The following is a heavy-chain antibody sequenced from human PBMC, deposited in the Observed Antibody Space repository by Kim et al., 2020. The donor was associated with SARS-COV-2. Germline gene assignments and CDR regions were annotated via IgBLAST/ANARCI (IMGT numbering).Heavy chain of an antibody. CDR3: ASGYGIAAAGTLYYYYYGMDV. Sequence: ASVKVSCKASGYTFTSYYMHWVRQAPGQGLEWMGIINPSGGSTSYAQKFQGRVTMTRDTSTSTVYMELSSLRSEDTAVYYCASGYGIAAAGTLYYYYYGMDVWGQGTTVTVSS. V-gene: IGHV1-46*01. D-gene: IGHD6-13*01. J-gene: IGHJ6*02. CDR1: GYTFTSYY. CDR2: INPSGGST.